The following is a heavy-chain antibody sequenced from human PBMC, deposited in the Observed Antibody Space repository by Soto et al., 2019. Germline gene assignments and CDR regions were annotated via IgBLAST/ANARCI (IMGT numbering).Heavy chain of an antibody. V-gene: IGHV1-69*01. J-gene: IGHJ6*02. Sequence: QVQLVQSGAELRKPGSSVKVSCKASGGTFSDSTINWVRQAPGQRLEWMGGIIPIFDTANYAEKFQGRVTITADESTSTSFMEVSSLRSEDTAGYYCARNGTLTGYSYGMDVWGQGTMVTVSS. CDR1: GGTFSDST. CDR2: IIPIFDTA. D-gene: IGHD1-1*01. CDR3: ARNGTLTGYSYGMDV.